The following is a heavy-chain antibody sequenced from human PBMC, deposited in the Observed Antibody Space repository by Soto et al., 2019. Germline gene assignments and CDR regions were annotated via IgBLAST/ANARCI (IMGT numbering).Heavy chain of an antibody. CDR2: IYYSGST. J-gene: IGHJ5*02. D-gene: IGHD2-15*01. CDR1: GGSISSGGCC. V-gene: IGHV4-31*03. Sequence: SETLSLTCTVAGGSISSGGCCWSLIRQHPGKGLEWIGYIYYSGSTYYNPSLKSRVTISVDTSKNQFSLKLSSVTAADTAVYYCARAVVVVSNWFDPWGQGTLVTVSS. CDR3: ARAVVVVSNWFDP.